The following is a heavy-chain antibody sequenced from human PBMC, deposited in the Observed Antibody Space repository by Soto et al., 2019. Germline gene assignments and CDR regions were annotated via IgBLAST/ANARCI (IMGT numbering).Heavy chain of an antibody. J-gene: IGHJ6*02. Sequence: PGESLKISCKCSGYSFTSYWIGWVRQMPGKGLEWMGIIYPGDSDTRYSPSFQGQVTISADKSISTAYLQWSSLKASDTAMYYCARIEHSSSSRDYYYGMDVWGQGTTVTVSS. V-gene: IGHV5-51*01. D-gene: IGHD6-6*01. CDR3: ARIEHSSSSRDYYYGMDV. CDR2: IYPGDSDT. CDR1: GYSFTSYW.